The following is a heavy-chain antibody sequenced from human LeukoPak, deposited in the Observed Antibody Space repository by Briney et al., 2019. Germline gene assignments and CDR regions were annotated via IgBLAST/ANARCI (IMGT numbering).Heavy chain of an antibody. D-gene: IGHD5-12*01. CDR2: FSYVAPT. J-gene: IGHJ5*02. Sequence: SETLSLTCTVSGGSMSSYYWSWFRQPPGQGLEWLGYFSYVAPTRLNPSLESRVTISLDMSKNQFSLSLSSVTAADTAVYYCARGYSGYDYDSWTFDPWGQGTLVTVSS. V-gene: IGHV4-59*01. CDR1: GGSMSSYY. CDR3: ARGYSGYDYDSWTFDP.